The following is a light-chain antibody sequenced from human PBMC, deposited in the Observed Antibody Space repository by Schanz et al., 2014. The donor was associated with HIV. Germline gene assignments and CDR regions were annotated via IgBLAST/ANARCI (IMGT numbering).Light chain of an antibody. CDR2: KAS. CDR1: QSISTY. V-gene: IGKV1-39*01. Sequence: DIQMTQSPSSLSASVGDRVTMTCRASQSISTYLNWYQQKPGKAPQLLIQKASTLESGVPSRFSGSGSGTDFTLTISSLQPEDVATYYCQQLNSFPYTFGQGTMLEI. J-gene: IGKJ2*01. CDR3: QQLNSFPYT.